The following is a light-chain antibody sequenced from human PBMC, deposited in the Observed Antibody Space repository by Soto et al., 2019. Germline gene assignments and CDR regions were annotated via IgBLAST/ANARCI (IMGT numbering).Light chain of an antibody. CDR1: QTLLFSSHNKTF. CDR2: WAS. V-gene: IGKV4-1*01. Sequence: DIVMTQSPDSLAVSLGERATIYCKSSQTLLFSSHNKTFLAWYQQKPGQPPKLLVHWASTRESGVPDRFSGSGSETDFILTITSLQAADVAVYYCQQYFSSPLTFGGGTKVQIK. J-gene: IGKJ4*01. CDR3: QQYFSSPLT.